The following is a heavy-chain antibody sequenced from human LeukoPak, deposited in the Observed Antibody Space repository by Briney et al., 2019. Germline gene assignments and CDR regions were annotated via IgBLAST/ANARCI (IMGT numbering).Heavy chain of an antibody. Sequence: GASVKVSCKAPGGTFSSYAISWVRQAPGQGLEWMGGIIPIFGTANYAQKFQGRVTITTDESTSTAYMELSSLRSEDTAVYYCARSGIAVYWFDPWGQGTLVTVSS. CDR3: ARSGIAVYWFDP. J-gene: IGHJ5*02. CDR1: GGTFSSYA. V-gene: IGHV1-69*05. CDR2: IIPIFGTA. D-gene: IGHD6-19*01.